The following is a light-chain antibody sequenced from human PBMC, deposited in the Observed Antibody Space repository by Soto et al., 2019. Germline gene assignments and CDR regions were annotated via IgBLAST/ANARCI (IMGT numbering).Light chain of an antibody. CDR1: SSDVGGYNY. V-gene: IGLV2-14*01. J-gene: IGLJ3*02. Sequence: QSVLTQPASVSGSPGQSITISCTETSSDVGGYNYVSWYQQHPGQAPKLMIYEVSNRPSGVSNRFSGSKSGNTASLAISGLQAEDEADYYCTSYTRVFGGGTKLTVL. CDR3: TSYTRV. CDR2: EVS.